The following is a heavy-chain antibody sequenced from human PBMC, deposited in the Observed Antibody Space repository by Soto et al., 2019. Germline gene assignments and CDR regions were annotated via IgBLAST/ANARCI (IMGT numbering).Heavy chain of an antibody. D-gene: IGHD2-15*01. V-gene: IGHV3-74*01. CDR3: VRTSLVVAAATREDY. Sequence: EVQLVESGGGLVQPGGSLRLSCAASGFTFSSYWMHWVRQAPGKGLVWVSRINSDGSSTSYADSLKGRFTISRDNAKNTLYLQMNRLRAEDTAVYYCVRTSLVVAAATREDYWGQGTLVTVSS. J-gene: IGHJ4*02. CDR2: INSDGSST. CDR1: GFTFSSYW.